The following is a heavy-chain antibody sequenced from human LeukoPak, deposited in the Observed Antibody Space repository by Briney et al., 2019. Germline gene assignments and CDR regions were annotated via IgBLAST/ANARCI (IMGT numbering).Heavy chain of an antibody. CDR2: ISSSSSYI. Sequence: KPGGSLRLSCAASASTVSSYSMNCVRQAPGKGLEWVSSISSSSSYIYYADSVKGRFTISRDNAKNSLYLQMKSLRAEDTAVYYCARIGSSSYDYWGQGTLVTVSS. CDR3: ARIGSSSYDY. D-gene: IGHD6-6*01. V-gene: IGHV3-21*01. J-gene: IGHJ4*02. CDR1: ASTVSSYS.